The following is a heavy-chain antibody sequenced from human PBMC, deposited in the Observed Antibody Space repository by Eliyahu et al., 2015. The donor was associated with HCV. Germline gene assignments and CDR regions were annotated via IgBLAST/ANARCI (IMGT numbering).Heavy chain of an antibody. CDR2: IYWDDDK. V-gene: IGHV2-5*02. J-gene: IGHJ4*02. CDR1: GFXLSTSGVG. Sequence: QITLKESGPTLVKPTQTLTLTCTLSGFXLSTSGVGVGWIRQPPGEALEWLALIYWDDDKRYSPSVGTRLTISKDTSKNQVVFTMINVDPVDTATYYCAHRRRLNTDWSWGDFDYWGQGTLVTVSS. CDR3: AHRRRLNTDWSWGDFDY. D-gene: IGHD3-9*01.